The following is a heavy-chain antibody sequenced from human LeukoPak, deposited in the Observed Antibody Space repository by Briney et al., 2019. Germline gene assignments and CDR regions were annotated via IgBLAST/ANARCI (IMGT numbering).Heavy chain of an antibody. J-gene: IGHJ4*02. CDR2: INTDGSTT. V-gene: IGHV3-74*01. Sequence: PGGSLRLSCAASGFTFRSHWMHWVRQAPGPGLVWVSRINTDGSTTTYADSVKGRFTISREIAKNTLYLQMNSLRAEDTAVYYCATQWIYLGENWGQGTLVTVSS. CDR3: ATQWIYLGEN. D-gene: IGHD5-12*01. CDR1: GFTFRSHW.